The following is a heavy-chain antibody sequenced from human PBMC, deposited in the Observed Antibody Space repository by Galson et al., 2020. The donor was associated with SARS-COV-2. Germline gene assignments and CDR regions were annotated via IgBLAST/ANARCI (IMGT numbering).Heavy chain of an antibody. CDR3: ARALSDYIWGSYRSSGPLDY. J-gene: IGHJ4*02. D-gene: IGHD3-16*02. CDR1: GGSFSGYY. Sequence: SETLSLTCAVYGGSFSGYYWSWIRQPPGKGLEWIGEINHSGSTNYNPSLKSRVTISVDTSKNQFSLKLSSVTAADTAVYYCARALSDYIWGSYRSSGPLDYWGQGTLVTVSS. CDR2: INHSGST. V-gene: IGHV4-34*01.